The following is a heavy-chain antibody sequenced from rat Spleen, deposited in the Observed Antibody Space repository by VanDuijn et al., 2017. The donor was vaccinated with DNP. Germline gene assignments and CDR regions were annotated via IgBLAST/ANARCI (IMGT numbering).Heavy chain of an antibody. Sequence: EVQLVESGGGLVQPGRSMKLSCAASGFTFNNYFMAWVRQAPKKGLEWVASINTSGGSPYYRDSVKGRFTVSRNNAKSTLYLQMDSLRSEDTATYYCARHGRVTTVATYWYFDFWGPGTMVTVSS. D-gene: IGHD1-3*01. CDR3: ARHGRVTTVATYWYFDF. CDR1: GFTFNNYF. CDR2: INTSGGSP. V-gene: IGHV5-25*01. J-gene: IGHJ1*01.